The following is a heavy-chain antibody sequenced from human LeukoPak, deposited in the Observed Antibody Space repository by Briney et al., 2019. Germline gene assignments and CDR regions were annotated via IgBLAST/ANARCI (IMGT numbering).Heavy chain of an antibody. J-gene: IGHJ5*02. D-gene: IGHD2-21*02. CDR3: ARTDCGGASYSSRGWFDP. Sequence: ASVKVSCKASGGTFSSYAISGGRQAPGQGLEGMGGIIPIFGTANYAQKFQGRVTITADKSTSTVYMDLSSLRSEDTAVYYCARTDCGGASYSSRGWFDPWGQGTLVTVSS. CDR2: IIPIFGTA. CDR1: GGTFSSYA. V-gene: IGHV1-69*06.